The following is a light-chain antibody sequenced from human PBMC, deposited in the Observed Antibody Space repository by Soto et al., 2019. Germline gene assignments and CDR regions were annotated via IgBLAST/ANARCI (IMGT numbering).Light chain of an antibody. V-gene: IGLV2-14*03. CDR1: SGDVGGYNS. CDR3: SSYTTSSTPHYV. Sequence: QSALTQPASVSGSPGQSITISCTGTSGDVGGYNSVSWYQHHPGKAPKLMIFDVSDRPSGVSSRFSGSKSGNTASLTISGLQAEDEADYYCSSYTTSSTPHYVFGPGTKVTVL. J-gene: IGLJ1*01. CDR2: DVS.